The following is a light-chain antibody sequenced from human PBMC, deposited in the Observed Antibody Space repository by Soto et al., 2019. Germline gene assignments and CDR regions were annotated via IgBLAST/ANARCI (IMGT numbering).Light chain of an antibody. Sequence: DIQLTQSPSFLSASVGARVNITCRASQGISSFLAWYQQKPGKAPKLLIYAASTLQSGVPSRFSGSGSGTEFTLTISSLQPEDFATYYCQQLNSYPGFGGGTKVEIK. CDR3: QQLNSYPG. CDR1: QGISSF. CDR2: AAS. J-gene: IGKJ4*01. V-gene: IGKV1-9*01.